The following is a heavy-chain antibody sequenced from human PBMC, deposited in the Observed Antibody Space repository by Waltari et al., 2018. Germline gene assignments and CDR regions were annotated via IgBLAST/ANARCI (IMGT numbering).Heavy chain of an antibody. D-gene: IGHD6-13*01. CDR2: ISYSGNT. J-gene: IGHJ4*02. CDR3: ARRGGYSSPDLY. Sequence: QVQLQESGPGLVKPSETLSLTCTDSGGSISSYYWSWIRQPPGKGLEWIGYISYSGNTNYNPSLQSRVTISLDTSKNQFSLNLSSVTAADTAVYYCARRGGYSSPDLYWGQGTLVTVSS. V-gene: IGHV4-59*08. CDR1: GGSISSYY.